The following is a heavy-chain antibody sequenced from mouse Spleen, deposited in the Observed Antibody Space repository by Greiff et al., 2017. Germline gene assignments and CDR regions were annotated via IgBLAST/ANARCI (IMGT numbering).Heavy chain of an antibody. Sequence: QVQLQQSGPGLVQPSQSLSITCTVSGFSLTSYGVHWVRQSPGKGLEWLGVIWSGGSTDYNAAFISRLSISKDNSKSQVFFKMNSLQADDTAIYYCASPLIYYYGSSPRFDVWGAGTTVTVSS. CDR1: GFSLTSYG. J-gene: IGHJ1*01. D-gene: IGHD1-1*01. CDR3: ASPLIYYYGSSPRFDV. V-gene: IGHV2-4-1*01. CDR2: IWSGGST.